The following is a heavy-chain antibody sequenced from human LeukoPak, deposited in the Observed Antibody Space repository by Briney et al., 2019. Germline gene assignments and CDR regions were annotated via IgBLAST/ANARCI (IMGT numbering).Heavy chain of an antibody. Sequence: GGSLRLSCAASGFTFSSYAMSWVRQAPGKGLECVSAISGSGGSTYYADSVKGRFTISRDTSKNTLYLQMNSLRAEDTAVYYCASPGIAVAGPDYWGQGTLVTVSS. J-gene: IGHJ4*02. CDR1: GFTFSSYA. CDR2: ISGSGGST. V-gene: IGHV3-23*01. CDR3: ASPGIAVAGPDY. D-gene: IGHD6-19*01.